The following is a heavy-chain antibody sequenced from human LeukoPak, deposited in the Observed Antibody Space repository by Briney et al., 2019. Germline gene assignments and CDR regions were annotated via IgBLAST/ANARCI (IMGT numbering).Heavy chain of an antibody. D-gene: IGHD3-22*01. CDR3: ASTPRPYYYDSSGFEYFQH. V-gene: IGHV3-7*01. Sequence: GGSLRLSCAASGFTFSSYWMSWVRQAPGKGLEWVANIKQDGSEKYYVDSVKGRFTISRDNAKNSLYLQMNSLRAEDTAVYYCASTPRPYYYDSSGFEYFQHWGQGTLVTVSS. CDR1: GFTFSSYW. CDR2: IKQDGSEK. J-gene: IGHJ1*01.